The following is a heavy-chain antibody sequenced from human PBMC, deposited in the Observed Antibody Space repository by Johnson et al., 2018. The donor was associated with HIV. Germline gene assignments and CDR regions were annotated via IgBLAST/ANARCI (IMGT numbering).Heavy chain of an antibody. Sequence: EVQLVESGGGVERPGGSLRLSCVGSGFIFDDYGMSWVRQVPGKGLEWVSGIDWTGASTGYADSVKGRFTISRDNAKNSLYLQMNSLRAEETALYYCAKDMAARTFDAFDIWGQGTMVTVSS. D-gene: IGHD6-6*01. CDR3: AKDMAARTFDAFDI. J-gene: IGHJ3*02. V-gene: IGHV3-20*04. CDR2: IDWTGAST. CDR1: GFIFDDYG.